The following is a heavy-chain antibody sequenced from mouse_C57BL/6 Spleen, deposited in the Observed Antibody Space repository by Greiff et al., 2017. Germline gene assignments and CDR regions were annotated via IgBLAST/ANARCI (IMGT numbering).Heavy chain of an antibody. J-gene: IGHJ2*01. CDR2: INPNNGGT. CDR3: ARYYYDYDEGYYFDY. D-gene: IGHD2-4*01. Sequence: EVKVVESGPELVKPGASVKMSCKASGYTFTDYNMHWVKQSHGKSLEWIGYINPNNGGTSYNQKFKGKATLTVNKSSSTAYMELRSLTSEDSAVYYCARYYYDYDEGYYFDYWGQGTTLTVSS. V-gene: IGHV1-22*01. CDR1: GYTFTDYN.